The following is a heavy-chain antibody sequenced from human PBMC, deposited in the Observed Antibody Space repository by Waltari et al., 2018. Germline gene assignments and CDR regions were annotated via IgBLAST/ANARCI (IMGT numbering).Heavy chain of an antibody. CDR3: ASGGWGFYLGY. J-gene: IGHJ4*02. V-gene: IGHV3-21*01. D-gene: IGHD3-16*01. Sequence: EVLLVESGGGLVKPGGSLRISGASPGFSFRTYRMNWVRQAPGKGLEWISSISADSIDRHYAESVKGRFTVSRDNAKNSLSLQINSLRAEDTAVYYCASGGWGFYLGYWGQGALVTVSS. CDR2: ISADSIDR. CDR1: GFSFRTYR.